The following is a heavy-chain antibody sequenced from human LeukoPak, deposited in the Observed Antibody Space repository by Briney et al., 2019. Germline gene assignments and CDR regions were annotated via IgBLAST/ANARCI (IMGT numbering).Heavy chain of an antibody. CDR3: ARHVAVNSRYYYYYYTDV. CDR1: GGSISSSSYY. J-gene: IGHJ6*03. D-gene: IGHD4-23*01. V-gene: IGHV4-39*01. CDR2: IYYSGST. Sequence: PSETLSLTCTVSGGSISSSSYYWGWIRQPPGKGLEWIGSIYYSGSTYYNPSLKSRVTISVDTSKNQFSLRLSSVTAADTAVYYCARHVAVNSRYYYYYYTDVWGKGTTVTVSS.